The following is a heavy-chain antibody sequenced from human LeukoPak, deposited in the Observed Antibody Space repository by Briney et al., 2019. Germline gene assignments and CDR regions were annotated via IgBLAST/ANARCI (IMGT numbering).Heavy chain of an antibody. CDR1: GGTFSSYA. CDR3: AVGGINSVTFGGVIVTFDY. Sequence: ASVKVSCKASGGTFSSYAISWVRQAPGQGLEWMGGIIPIFGTANYAQKFQGRVTITADESTSTAYMELSSLRSEDTAVYYCAVGGINSVTFGGVIVTFDYWGQGTLVTVSS. V-gene: IGHV1-69*13. D-gene: IGHD3-16*02. CDR2: IIPIFGTA. J-gene: IGHJ4*02.